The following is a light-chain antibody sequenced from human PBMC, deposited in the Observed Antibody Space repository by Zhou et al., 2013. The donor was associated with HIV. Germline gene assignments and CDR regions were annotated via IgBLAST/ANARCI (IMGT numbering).Light chain of an antibody. J-gene: IGKJ3*01. CDR1: QGISSF. V-gene: IGKV1-33*01. Sequence: IQLTQSPSSLSASVGDRVTITCRASQGISSFLAWYQQKPGKAPKLLIYEGSTLETGVPSRFSGSGSGTDFTFTISSLQPEDIAVYYCQQHDSLPXTFGPGTKVEIK. CDR2: EGS. CDR3: QQHDSLPXT.